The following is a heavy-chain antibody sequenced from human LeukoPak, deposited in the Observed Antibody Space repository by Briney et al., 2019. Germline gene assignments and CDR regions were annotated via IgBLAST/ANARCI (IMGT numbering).Heavy chain of an antibody. CDR1: GFSFNTYN. CDR2: ISTASIYI. CDR3: VREGGSDWYSGWFDP. V-gene: IGHV3-21*06. D-gene: IGHD6-19*01. Sequence: GGSLRLSCAASGFSFNTYNMNWVRQAPGKGLEWVSSISTASIYIYYADSVKGRFTISRDNAKNSLYLQMNSLRVEDTAVYYCVREGGSDWYSGWFDPWGQGTLVTVSS. J-gene: IGHJ5*02.